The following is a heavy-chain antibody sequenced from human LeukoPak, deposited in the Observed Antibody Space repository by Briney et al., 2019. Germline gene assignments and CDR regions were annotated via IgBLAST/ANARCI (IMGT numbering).Heavy chain of an antibody. Sequence: PGGSLRLSCAASGFTFSTYWMHWVRQGPGKGLVWVSRINTEGSSTTYAGSVKGRFSISRDNAKNMVYLQMNSLRAEDTAVYYCAKEIDFWSGYYQPPDYWGQGTLVTVSS. J-gene: IGHJ4*02. CDR1: GFTFSTYW. D-gene: IGHD3-3*01. V-gene: IGHV3-74*01. CDR2: INTEGSST. CDR3: AKEIDFWSGYYQPPDY.